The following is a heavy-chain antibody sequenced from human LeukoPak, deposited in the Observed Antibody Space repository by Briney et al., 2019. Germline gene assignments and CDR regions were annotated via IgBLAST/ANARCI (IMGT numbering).Heavy chain of an antibody. CDR2: ISSSGSTT. J-gene: IGHJ4*01. V-gene: IGHV3-48*02. Sequence: PGGSLRLSCAASGFTFSNYAMNWVRQAPGKGLEWISYISSSGSTTYYADSVKGRFTISRDNAKNSLYLQMNSLRDEYTAVYYCARSDGWYYNWGQGTLVTVSS. CDR3: ARSDGWYYN. CDR1: GFTFSNYA. D-gene: IGHD6-19*01.